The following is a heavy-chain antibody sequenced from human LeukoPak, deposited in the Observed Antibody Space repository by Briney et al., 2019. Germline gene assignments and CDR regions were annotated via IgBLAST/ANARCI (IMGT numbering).Heavy chain of an antibody. Sequence: GGSLRLSCADSGFTFSRHWMDWVRQAPGKGREGVANIKEEGSVKNYVDSVKGRFTISRDNAKNSLYLQMNSLRAEDTALYYCAKDYCGGDCYSGWYFDLWGRGTLVTVSS. CDR1: GFTFSRHW. CDR2: IKEEGSVK. V-gene: IGHV3-7*03. D-gene: IGHD2-21*02. J-gene: IGHJ2*01. CDR3: AKDYCGGDCYSGWYFDL.